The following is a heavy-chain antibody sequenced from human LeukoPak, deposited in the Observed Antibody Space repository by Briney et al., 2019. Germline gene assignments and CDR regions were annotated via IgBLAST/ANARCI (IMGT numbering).Heavy chain of an antibody. Sequence: GGSLRLSCAASGFTFSSYWMSWVRQALGKGLEWVANINQGGSDKYYVDSVKGRFTISRDNANNLLYLQMNSLRGEDTAVYYCTRDRSRAEDDWGQGTLVTVSS. D-gene: IGHD1-14*01. V-gene: IGHV3-7*01. CDR2: INQGGSDK. CDR1: GFTFSSYW. CDR3: TRDRSRAEDD. J-gene: IGHJ4*02.